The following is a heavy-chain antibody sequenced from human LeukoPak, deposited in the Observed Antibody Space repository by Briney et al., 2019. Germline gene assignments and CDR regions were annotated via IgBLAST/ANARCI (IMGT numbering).Heavy chain of an antibody. CDR2: IHYSGST. V-gene: IGHV4-59*08. J-gene: IGHJ5*02. D-gene: IGHD1-1*01. CDR3: AGVDWFDP. CDR1: GGSNY. Sequence: PSETLSLTCTVSGGSNYWSWIRQPPGRGLEWIGYIHYSGSTNYNTSLKSRVTISIDTSKNQLSLKLNSVTAADTAVYWNAGVDWFDPWGQGTLVTVSS.